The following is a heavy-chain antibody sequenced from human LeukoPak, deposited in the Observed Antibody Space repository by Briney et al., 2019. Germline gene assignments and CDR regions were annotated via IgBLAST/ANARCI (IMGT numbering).Heavy chain of an antibody. CDR2: IYHSGST. V-gene: IGHV4-4*02. CDR1: VGSISSSNW. D-gene: IGHD3-22*01. Sequence: SGTLSLTCAVSVGSISSSNWWSWVRQPPGKGLEWIGEIYHSGSTNYNPSLKSRVTISVDKSKNQFSLKLSSVTAADTAVYYCAREQPHYYDDNWLDPWGQGTLVTVSS. CDR3: AREQPHYYDDNWLDP. J-gene: IGHJ5*02.